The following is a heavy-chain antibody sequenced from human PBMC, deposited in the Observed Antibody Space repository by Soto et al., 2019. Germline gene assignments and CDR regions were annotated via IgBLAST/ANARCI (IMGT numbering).Heavy chain of an antibody. J-gene: IGHJ4*02. CDR3: ARVPLGVAAHPGYYFDY. CDR1: GFTFSSYA. CDR2: ISYDGSNK. V-gene: IGHV3-30-3*01. Sequence: GGSLRLSCAASGFTFSSYAMHWVRQAPGKGLEWVAVISYDGSNKYYADSVKGRFTISRDNSKNTLYLQMNSLRAEDTAVYYCARVPLGVAAHPGYYFDYWGQGTLGTVSS. D-gene: IGHD2-15*01.